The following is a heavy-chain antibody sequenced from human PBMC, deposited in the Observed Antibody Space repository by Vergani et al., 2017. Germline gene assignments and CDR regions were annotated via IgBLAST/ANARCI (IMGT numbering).Heavy chain of an antibody. V-gene: IGHV1-2*02. Sequence: QVQLVQSGAEVKKPGASVKVSCKASGYTFTGYYMHWVRQAPGQGLEWMGWINPNSGGTNYAQKFQGRVTMTRDTSISTAYMELSRLRSDDTAVYYCARQISYIVVVPAANWFDPWGQGTLVTVSS. D-gene: IGHD2-2*01. CDR3: ARQISYIVVVPAANWFDP. CDR1: GYTFTGYY. CDR2: INPNSGGT. J-gene: IGHJ5*02.